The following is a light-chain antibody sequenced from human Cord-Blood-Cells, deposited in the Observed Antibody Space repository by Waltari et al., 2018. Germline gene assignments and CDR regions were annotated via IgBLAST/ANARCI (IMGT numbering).Light chain of an antibody. J-gene: IGLJ1*01. CDR3: CSYAGSSTFYV. V-gene: IGLV2-23*01. CDR2: EGS. CDR1: SSDVGSYNL. Sequence: QSALTQPASVSGSPGQPITISCTGTSSDVGSYNLFSWYQQHPGKAPKLMIYEGSKRPSGVSNRFSGSKSGNTASLTISGLQAEDEADYYCCSYAGSSTFYVFGTGTKVTVL.